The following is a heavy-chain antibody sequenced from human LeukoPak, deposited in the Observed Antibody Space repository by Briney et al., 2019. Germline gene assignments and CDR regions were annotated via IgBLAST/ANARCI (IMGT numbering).Heavy chain of an antibody. CDR3: ARAYSGTYGLGYYYMDV. CDR2: ISSSSSYI. Sequence: GGSLRLSCAASGFTFSSFSMNWVRQAPGKGLEWVSSISSSSSYIYYADSVKGRFTISRHNAKNSLYLQMNSLRAEDTAVYYCARAYSGTYGLGYYYMDVWGKGTTVTVSS. CDR1: GFTFSSFS. V-gene: IGHV3-21*01. J-gene: IGHJ6*03. D-gene: IGHD1-26*01.